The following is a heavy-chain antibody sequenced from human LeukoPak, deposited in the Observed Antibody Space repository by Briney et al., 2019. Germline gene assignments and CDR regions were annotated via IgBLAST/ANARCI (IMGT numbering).Heavy chain of an antibody. V-gene: IGHV4-34*01. Sequence: GSLRLSCAASGFTFSSYSMNWVRQPPGKGLEWIGEINHSGSTNYNPSLKSRVTISVDTSKNQFSLKLSSVTAADTAVYYCARGMVRGVILGGYYYYYMDVWGKGTTVTISS. CDR3: ARGMVRGVILGGYYYYYMDV. CDR2: INHSGST. D-gene: IGHD3-10*01. CDR1: GFTFSSYS. J-gene: IGHJ6*03.